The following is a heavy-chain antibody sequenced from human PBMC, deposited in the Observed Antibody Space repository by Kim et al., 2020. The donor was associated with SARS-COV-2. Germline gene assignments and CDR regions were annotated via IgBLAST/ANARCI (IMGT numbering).Heavy chain of an antibody. Sequence: TTDYAAPVQGRFTISRDESKNTLYLQMNSLKTEDTAVYYCTTLRVVFTDYWGQGTLVTVSS. V-gene: IGHV3-15*01. CDR3: TTLRVVFTDY. D-gene: IGHD6-6*01. J-gene: IGHJ4*02. CDR2: TT.